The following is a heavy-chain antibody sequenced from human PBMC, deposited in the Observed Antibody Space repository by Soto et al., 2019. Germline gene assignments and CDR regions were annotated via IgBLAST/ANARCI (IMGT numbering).Heavy chain of an antibody. J-gene: IGHJ4*02. D-gene: IGHD5-12*01. CDR1: GYTFTSHG. CDR3: ARDQVEMATIFDY. Sequence: AASVKVSCKASGYTFTSHGISWLRQAPGQGLEWMGWISGYNGNTKYAQKIQGRVTMTTDTSTSTAYMELRSLRSDDTAVYYCARDQVEMATIFDYWGQGTLVTVSS. CDR2: ISGYNGNT. V-gene: IGHV1-18*04.